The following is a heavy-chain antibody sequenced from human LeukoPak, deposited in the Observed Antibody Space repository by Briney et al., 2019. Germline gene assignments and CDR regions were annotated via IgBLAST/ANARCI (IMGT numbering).Heavy chain of an antibody. V-gene: IGHV3-21*01. D-gene: IGHD3-22*01. CDR3: AMGGYYDSSGYPTSDH. CDR1: GFTFSSYS. Sequence: GGSLRLSCAASGFTFSSYSMNCVRQAPAKGLVWVSSISISSSYIYYADSVKGRFTISRDNAKNSLYLQMNSLRAEDTVVYYCAMGGYYDSSGYPTSDHWGQGTLVTVSS. J-gene: IGHJ4*02. CDR2: ISISSSYI.